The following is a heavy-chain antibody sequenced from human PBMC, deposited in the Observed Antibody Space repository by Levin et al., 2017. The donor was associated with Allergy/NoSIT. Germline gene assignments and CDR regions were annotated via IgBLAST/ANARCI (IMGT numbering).Heavy chain of an antibody. J-gene: IGHJ6*02. D-gene: IGHD2-2*01. CDR2: IDPFSGDT. CDR3: AGIPPTYQLIEKPPKDFYCSLDV. V-gene: IGHV1-2*02. CDR1: GYTFTGYY. Sequence: GESLKISCKASGYTFTGYYVHWVRQAPGQGLEWMGWIDPFSGDTNYAQKFQGKVTMTRDTMNTAYLELSRLRSDDTAVYYCAGIPPTYQLIEKPPKDFYCSLDVWGQGTTVIVSS.